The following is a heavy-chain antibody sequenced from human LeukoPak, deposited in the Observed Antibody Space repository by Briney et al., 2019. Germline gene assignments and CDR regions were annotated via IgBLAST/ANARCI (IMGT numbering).Heavy chain of an antibody. J-gene: IGHJ3*01. CDR1: GFTFSSYG. CDR2: ISYDGSNK. CDR3: ARRYDARGDAFDL. Sequence: PGGSLRLSCAASGFTFSSYGMHWVRQAPGKGLEWVAVISYDGSNKYYADSVKGRFTISRDNSKNTPYLQMNSLRAEDTAVYYCARRYDARGDAFDLWGQGTMVTVSS. D-gene: IGHD1-1*01. V-gene: IGHV3-30*03.